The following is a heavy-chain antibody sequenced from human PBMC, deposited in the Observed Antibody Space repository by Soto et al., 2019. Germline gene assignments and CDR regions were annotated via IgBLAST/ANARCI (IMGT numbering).Heavy chain of an antibody. CDR3: ARSRLIVVVPAARGYYYYGMDV. Sequence: ASVKVSCKASGYTFTSYAMHWVRQAPGQRLEWMGWINAGNGNTKYSQKFQGRVTITRDTSASTAYMELSSLRSEDTAVYYCARSRLIVVVPAARGYYYYGMDVWGQGTTVTVSS. D-gene: IGHD2-2*01. CDR2: INAGNGNT. V-gene: IGHV1-3*01. CDR1: GYTFTSYA. J-gene: IGHJ6*02.